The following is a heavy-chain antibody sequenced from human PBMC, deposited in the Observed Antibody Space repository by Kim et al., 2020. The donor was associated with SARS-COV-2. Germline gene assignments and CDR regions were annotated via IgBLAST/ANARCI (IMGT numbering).Heavy chain of an antibody. CDR1: GFTFSSYW. CDR3: ARDRFRFGEHYGDNYDYYMGV. Sequence: GGSLRLSCAASGFTFSSYWMSWVRQAPGKGLEWVANINQDGSEKYYVDSVKGRFTISRDNAKNSLYLQMNSLRAEDTAVYYCARDRFRFGEHYGDNYDYYMGVWGKGTAVTVSS. D-gene: IGHD3-10*01. V-gene: IGHV3-7*01. CDR2: INQDGSEK. J-gene: IGHJ6*03.